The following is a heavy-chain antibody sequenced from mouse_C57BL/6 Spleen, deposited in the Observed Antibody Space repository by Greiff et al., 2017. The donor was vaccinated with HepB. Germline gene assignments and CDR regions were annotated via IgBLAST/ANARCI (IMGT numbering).Heavy chain of an antibody. D-gene: IGHD1-1*01. V-gene: IGHV3-6*01. CDR1: GYSITSGYY. Sequence: EVHLVESGPGLVKPSQSLSLTCSVTGYSITSGYYWNWIRQFPGNKLEWMGYISYDGSNNYNPSLKNRISITRDTSKNQFFLKLNSVTTEDTATYYCAREGDYGSMFAYWGQGTLVTVSA. CDR3: AREGDYGSMFAY. CDR2: ISYDGSN. J-gene: IGHJ3*01.